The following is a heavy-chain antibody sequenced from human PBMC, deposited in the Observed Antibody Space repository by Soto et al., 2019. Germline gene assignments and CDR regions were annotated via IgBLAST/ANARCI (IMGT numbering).Heavy chain of an antibody. CDR1: GFSLSTSGVG. Sequence: QITLKESGPTLVKPTQTLTLTCTFSGFSLSTSGVGVGWIRQPPGKALEWLALIYWDDDKRYSPSLKSRLTITKDTSKNQVVLTMTNMDPVDTATYYWAHRRGDYYFWSGTGDAFDIWGQGTMVTVSS. D-gene: IGHD3-3*01. CDR3: AHRRGDYYFWSGTGDAFDI. J-gene: IGHJ3*02. CDR2: IYWDDDK. V-gene: IGHV2-5*02.